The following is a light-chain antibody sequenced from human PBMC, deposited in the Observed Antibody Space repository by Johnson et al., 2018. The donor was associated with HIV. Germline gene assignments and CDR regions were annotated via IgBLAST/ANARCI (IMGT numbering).Light chain of an antibody. CDR2: ENN. CDR3: GTWDSSLSYNYV. CDR1: SSNIGNNY. V-gene: IGLV1-51*02. J-gene: IGLJ1*01. Sequence: HSVLTQPPSVSAAPGQKVTISCSGSSSNIGNNYVSWYQQLPGTAPKLLIYENNKRPSGIPDRFSGSKSGTSATLGITGLQTGDEADYYCGTWDSSLSYNYVFGTGTKVTV.